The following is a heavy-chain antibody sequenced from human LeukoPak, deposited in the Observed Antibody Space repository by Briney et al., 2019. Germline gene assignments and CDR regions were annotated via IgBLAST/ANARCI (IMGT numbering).Heavy chain of an antibody. CDR3: ARGRDGYNEVVEAFDI. D-gene: IGHD5-24*01. J-gene: IGHJ3*02. V-gene: IGHV4-59*01. CDR1: GGSISSYY. Sequence: SETLSLTCTVSGGSISSYYWSWIRQPPGKGLEWIGYIYYSGSTNYNPSLKSRVTISVDTSENQFSLKLSSVTAADTAVYYCARGRDGYNEVVEAFDIWGQGTMVTVSS. CDR2: IYYSGST.